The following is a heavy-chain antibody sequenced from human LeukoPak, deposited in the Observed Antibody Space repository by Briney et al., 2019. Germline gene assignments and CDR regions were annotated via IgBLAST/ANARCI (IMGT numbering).Heavy chain of an antibody. CDR2: ISSSSSYI. CDR3: ARVRLDRSERNLDAFEN. Sequence: KPGGSLRLSCAASGFTFSSYSMNWVRQAPGKGLEWVSSISSSSSYIYYADSVKGRFTISRDNAKNSLYLQMNSLRAEDTAVYFCARVRLDRSERNLDAFENWGQGTMVTVSS. J-gene: IGHJ3*02. V-gene: IGHV3-21*04. CDR1: GFTFSSYS. D-gene: IGHD1-14*01.